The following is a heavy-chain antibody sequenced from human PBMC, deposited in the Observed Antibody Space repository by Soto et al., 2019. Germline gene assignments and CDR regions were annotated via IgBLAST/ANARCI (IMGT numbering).Heavy chain of an antibody. V-gene: IGHV3-33*01. CDR2: IWYDGSNK. CDR3: ARGVYTGYDYDWYFDY. Sequence: GGSLRLSCAASGFTFSNYGMHWVRQAPGKGLEWVAVIWYDGSNKYHADPVKGRFTISRDNSKNTLYLQMNSLRVEDKALYYCARGVYTGYDYDWYFDYWGQGTLVTVSS. J-gene: IGHJ4*02. CDR1: GFTFSNYG. D-gene: IGHD5-12*01.